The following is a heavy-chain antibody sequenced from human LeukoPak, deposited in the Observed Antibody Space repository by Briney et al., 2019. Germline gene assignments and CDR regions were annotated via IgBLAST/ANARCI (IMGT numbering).Heavy chain of an antibody. D-gene: IGHD1-26*01. V-gene: IGHV4-59*01. CDR1: GGSISSYC. CDR3: AGSIVGATLNWFDP. J-gene: IGHJ5*02. Sequence: SETLSLTCTVSGGSISSYCWSWIRQPPGKGLEWIGYIYYSGSTNYNPSLKSRVTISVDTSKNQFSLKLSSVTAADTAVYYCAGSIVGATLNWFDPWGQGTLVTVSS. CDR2: IYYSGST.